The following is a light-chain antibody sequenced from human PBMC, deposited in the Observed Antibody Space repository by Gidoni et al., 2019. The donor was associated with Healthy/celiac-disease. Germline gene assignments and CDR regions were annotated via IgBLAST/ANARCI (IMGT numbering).Light chain of an antibody. CDR3: QQRSNWPLT. V-gene: IGKV3-11*01. CDR2: DAS. Sequence: ELVLTQSPATLSLSPGERATLSCRASQSVSSYLAWYQQKPGQAPRLLIYDASNRAPGIPARFSGSGSGTDFTLTISSLEPEDVAVYYCQQRSNWPLTFGGGTKVEIK. CDR1: QSVSSY. J-gene: IGKJ4*01.